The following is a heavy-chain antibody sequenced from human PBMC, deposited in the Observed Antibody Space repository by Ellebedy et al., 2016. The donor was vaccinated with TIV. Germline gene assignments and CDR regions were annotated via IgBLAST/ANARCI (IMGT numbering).Heavy chain of an antibody. CDR1: GGTFSSYA. J-gene: IGHJ4*02. D-gene: IGHD2-2*01. V-gene: IGHV1-69*13. CDR3: ARERRYCSSTSCYGGYFDY. CDR2: IIPIFGTA. Sequence: SVKVSCXASGGTFSSYAISWVRQAPGQGLEWMGGIIPIFGTANYAQKFQGRVTITADESTSTAYMELSSLRSEDTAVYYCARERRYCSSTSCYGGYFDYWGQGTLVTVSS.